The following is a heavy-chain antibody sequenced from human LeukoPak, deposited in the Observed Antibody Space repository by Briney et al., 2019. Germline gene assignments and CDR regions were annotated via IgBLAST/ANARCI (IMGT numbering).Heavy chain of an antibody. J-gene: IGHJ4*02. Sequence: ASVKVSCKASGYTFTGYYMHWVRQAPGQGLEWMGWINPNSGGTNYAQKFQGRVTMTRDTSISTVYMELSSLRSEDTAVYYCARVYDSSGYYASPLDYWGQGTLVTVSS. CDR1: GYTFTGYY. D-gene: IGHD3-22*01. CDR3: ARVYDSSGYYASPLDY. CDR2: INPNSGGT. V-gene: IGHV1-2*02.